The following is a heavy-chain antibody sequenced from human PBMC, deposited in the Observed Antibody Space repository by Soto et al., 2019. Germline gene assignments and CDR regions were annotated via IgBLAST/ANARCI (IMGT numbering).Heavy chain of an antibody. Sequence: EVQLVESGGGLVQPGRSLRLSCAASGFTYEDYVMHWVRQAPGKGLEWVSRITWNSRIIGYADSVKGRFTISRDNAKNSLYLQMNSVRAEDTALYYCAKDNDGGYDAFDIWGQGTMVTVSS. D-gene: IGHD3-16*01. J-gene: IGHJ3*02. CDR1: GFTYEDYV. CDR3: AKDNDGGYDAFDI. CDR2: ITWNSRII. V-gene: IGHV3-9*01.